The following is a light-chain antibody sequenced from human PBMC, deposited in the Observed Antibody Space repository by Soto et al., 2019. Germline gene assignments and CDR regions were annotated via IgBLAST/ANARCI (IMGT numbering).Light chain of an antibody. CDR2: YDS. CDR3: QVWEATGDQVV. V-gene: IGLV3-21*01. J-gene: IGLJ2*01. CDR1: NVGSRS. Sequence: SYELTQQPSVSVAPGETARISCGGNNVGSRSVHWYQQKPGQAPFLVIYYDSDRPSGIPERFSGSNSGNTATLIISRVEAGDEADYYCQVWEATGDQVVFGGGTKLTVL.